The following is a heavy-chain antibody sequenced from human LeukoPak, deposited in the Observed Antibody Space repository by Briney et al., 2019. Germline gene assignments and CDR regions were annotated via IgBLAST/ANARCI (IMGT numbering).Heavy chain of an antibody. Sequence: GGSLRLSCAGSGFSFSNYWMTWVRQAPGPGLEWVANIKQDGSDKYYVDSVKGRFTISRDNAKNSLYLQMNSLRAEDTAVYYCATVPAGHYFDYWGQGTLVIVSS. CDR1: GFSFSNYW. D-gene: IGHD2-2*01. CDR3: ATVPAGHYFDY. V-gene: IGHV3-7*01. J-gene: IGHJ4*02. CDR2: IKQDGSDK.